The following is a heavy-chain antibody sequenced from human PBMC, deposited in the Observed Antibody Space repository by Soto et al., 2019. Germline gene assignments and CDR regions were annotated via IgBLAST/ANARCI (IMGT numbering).Heavy chain of an antibody. Sequence: QITLKESGPTLVRPTQTLTLTCAFSGFSLSTSGVGVGWIRQPPGKALEWLAVIYWDDSKHYSPSLRSRLTITKATSKNQVVLTMPNMDPMDTGTYYCAHKGPEARPLDYWGQGTLVTVSS. CDR3: AHKGPEARPLDY. CDR2: IYWDDSK. J-gene: IGHJ4*02. V-gene: IGHV2-5*02. CDR1: GFSLSTSGVG.